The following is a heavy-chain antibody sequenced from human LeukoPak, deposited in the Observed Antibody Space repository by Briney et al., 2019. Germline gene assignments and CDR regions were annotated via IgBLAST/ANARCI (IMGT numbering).Heavy chain of an antibody. D-gene: IGHD4-23*01. Sequence: SETLSLTCTVSGGSISSYYWSWIRQPPGKGLEWIGYIFYTGSTNYNPSLKSRVTISVLTSKNRFSLKLSSVTAADTAVYYCATLTGGDDAFDIWGQGTMITVSS. V-gene: IGHV4-59*01. J-gene: IGHJ3*02. CDR3: ATLTGGDDAFDI. CDR2: IFYTGST. CDR1: GGSISSYY.